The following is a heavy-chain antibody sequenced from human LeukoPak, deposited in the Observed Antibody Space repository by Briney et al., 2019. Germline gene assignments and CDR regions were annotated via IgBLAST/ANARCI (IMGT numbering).Heavy chain of an antibody. J-gene: IGHJ4*02. D-gene: IGHD1-7*01. V-gene: IGHV7-4-1*02. CDR3: ARSGADNWNYEFDY. CDR2: INTNTGKP. CDR1: GYTVNTYA. Sequence: ASVKVSCKASGYTVNTYAMNWVRQAPGQGLEWMGWINTNTGKPTYVQGFRGRFDFSLDTSVSTAYLQISSLKTEDTAVYYCARSGADNWNYEFDYWGQGTLVTVSS.